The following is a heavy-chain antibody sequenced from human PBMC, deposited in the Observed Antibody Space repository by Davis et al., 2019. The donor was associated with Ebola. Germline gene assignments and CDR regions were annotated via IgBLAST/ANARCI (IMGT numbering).Heavy chain of an antibody. Sequence: SETLSLTCTVSGGSVSSGSYYWSWIRQPPGKGLEWIGYIYYSGGTNYNPSLKSRVTISVDTSKNQFSLKLSSVTAADTAVYYCARSRIAAAGTGFDYWGQGTLVTVSS. D-gene: IGHD6-13*01. CDR1: GGSVSSGSYY. CDR2: IYYSGGT. V-gene: IGHV4-61*01. J-gene: IGHJ4*02. CDR3: ARSRIAAAGTGFDY.